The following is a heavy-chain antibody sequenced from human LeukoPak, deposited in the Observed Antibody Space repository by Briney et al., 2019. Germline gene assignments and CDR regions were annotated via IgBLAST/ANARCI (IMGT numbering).Heavy chain of an antibody. J-gene: IGHJ5*02. V-gene: IGHV3-11*01. Sequence: PGGSLRLSCAASGFTFSNYAMSWIRQAPGKGLEWVSYISSSGSTIYYADSVKGRFTISRDNAKNSLYLQMNSLRAEDTAVYYCARDNYGDYGWFDPWGQGTLVTVSS. CDR3: ARDNYGDYGWFDP. CDR1: GFTFSNYA. D-gene: IGHD4-17*01. CDR2: ISSSGSTI.